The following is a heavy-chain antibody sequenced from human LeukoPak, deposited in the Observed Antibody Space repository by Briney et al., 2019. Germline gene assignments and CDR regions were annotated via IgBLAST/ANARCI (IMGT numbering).Heavy chain of an antibody. D-gene: IGHD2-2*01. CDR1: GGSISGYY. J-gene: IGHJ4*02. CDR2: IYYNGAT. Sequence: SETLSLTCTVSGGSISGYYWSRIRQPPGKGLEWIAYIYYNGATNYNPSLKSRVTISVDTSKNQFSLKLTSVTAADTAVYYRARRRCSRTNCYSSLDYWGQGTLVTVSS. V-gene: IGHV4-59*08. CDR3: ARRRCSRTNCYSSLDY.